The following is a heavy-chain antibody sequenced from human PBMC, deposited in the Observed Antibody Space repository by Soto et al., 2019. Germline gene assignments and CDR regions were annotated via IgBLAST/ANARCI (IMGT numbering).Heavy chain of an antibody. V-gene: IGHV3-33*01. CDR1: GFTFSSYG. CDR2: IWYDGSNK. CDR3: ARDPMATISSLDY. D-gene: IGHD5-12*01. J-gene: IGHJ4*02. Sequence: QVQLVESGGGVVQPGRSLRLSCAASGFTFSSYGMHWVRQALGKGLEWVAVIWYDGSNKYYADSVKGRFTISRDNSKNTLYLQMNSLRAEDTAVYYCARDPMATISSLDYWGQGTLVTVSS.